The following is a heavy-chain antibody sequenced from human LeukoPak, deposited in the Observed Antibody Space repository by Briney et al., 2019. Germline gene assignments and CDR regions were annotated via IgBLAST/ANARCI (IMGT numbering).Heavy chain of an antibody. CDR2: IYYSGST. J-gene: IGHJ4*02. Sequence: PSQTLSLTCTISGGSISSGDYYWSWIRQPPGKGLEWIGYIYYSGSTSYNPSLKSRVTISVDTSKNQFSLELSSVTAADTAVYYCARHGVVDTSRKYYFDYWGQGTLVTVSS. D-gene: IGHD5-18*01. CDR3: ARHGVVDTSRKYYFDY. CDR1: GGSISSGDYY. V-gene: IGHV4-61*08.